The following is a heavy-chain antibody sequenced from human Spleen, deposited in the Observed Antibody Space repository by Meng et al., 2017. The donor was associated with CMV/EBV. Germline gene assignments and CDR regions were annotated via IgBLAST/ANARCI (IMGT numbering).Heavy chain of an antibody. V-gene: IGHV3-43*01. Sequence: SGVTFDDYTMHWVRQAPGKGLEWVSLISWDGGSTYYADSVKGRFTISRDNSKNSLYLQMNSLRTEDTALYYCARGRAPRRGLYYFDYWGQGTVVTVSS. CDR1: GVTFDDYT. CDR3: ARGRAPRRGLYYFDY. CDR2: ISWDGGST. J-gene: IGHJ4*02. D-gene: IGHD6-6*01.